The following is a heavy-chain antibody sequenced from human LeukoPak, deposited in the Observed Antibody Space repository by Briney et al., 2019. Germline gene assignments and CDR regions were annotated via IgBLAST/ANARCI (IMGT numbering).Heavy chain of an antibody. D-gene: IGHD3-22*01. CDR1: GFTFSNAW. J-gene: IGHJ4*02. V-gene: IGHV3-23*01. CDR3: AKRGVVIRVILVGFHKEAYYFDS. CDR2: ISGSGGGT. Sequence: GGSLRLSCAASGFTFSNAWMSWVRQAPGKGLEWVAGISGSGGGTNYADSVKGRFTISRDNPKNTLYLQMNRLRAEDTAVYFCAKRGVVIRVILVGFHKEAYYFDSWGQGALVTVSS.